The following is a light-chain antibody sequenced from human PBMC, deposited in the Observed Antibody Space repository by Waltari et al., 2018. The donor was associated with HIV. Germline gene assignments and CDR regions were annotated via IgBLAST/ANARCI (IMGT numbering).Light chain of an antibody. Sequence: QSALTQPPSASGSPGQSVTISCNGTSSDVGGNNYVPRYQQYPCKAPRLMIYEVYKRPSGVPHRFSGSKSGNTASLTVSGLQAEDEANYYCSSYAGINTYVLFGGGTKLTVL. J-gene: IGLJ2*01. V-gene: IGLV2-8*01. CDR3: SSYAGINTYVL. CDR2: EVY. CDR1: SSDVGGNNY.